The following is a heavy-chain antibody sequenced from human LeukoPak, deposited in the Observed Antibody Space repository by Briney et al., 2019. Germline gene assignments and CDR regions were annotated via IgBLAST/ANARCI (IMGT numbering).Heavy chain of an antibody. D-gene: IGHD3-3*01. V-gene: IGHV1-24*01. Sequence: GASVKVSCKVSGYTLTELSMHWVRQAPGEGLEWMGGFDPEDGETIYAQKFQGRVTMTEDTSTDTAYMELSSLRSEDTAVYYCATDRSTIFGVVTDYWGQGTLVTVSS. CDR2: FDPEDGET. CDR1: GYTLTELS. CDR3: ATDRSTIFGVVTDY. J-gene: IGHJ4*02.